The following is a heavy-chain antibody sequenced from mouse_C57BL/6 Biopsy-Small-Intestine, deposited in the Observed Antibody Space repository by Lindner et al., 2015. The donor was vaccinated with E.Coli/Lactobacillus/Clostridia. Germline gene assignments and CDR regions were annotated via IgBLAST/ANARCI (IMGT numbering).Heavy chain of an antibody. CDR3: ARSGYGFYAMDY. CDR2: ISYSGST. V-gene: IGHV3-8*01. J-gene: IGHJ4*01. CDR1: GYSITSDY. D-gene: IGHD2-10*02. Sequence: VQLQESGPGLAKPSQTLSLTCSVTGYSITSDYWNWIREFPGNKLEYMGYISYSGSTYYNPSLKSRISITRDTSKNQYYLQLNSVTTEDTATYYCARSGYGFYAMDYWGQGTSVTVSS.